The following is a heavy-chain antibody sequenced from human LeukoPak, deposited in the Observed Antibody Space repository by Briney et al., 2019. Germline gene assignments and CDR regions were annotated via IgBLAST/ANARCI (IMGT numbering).Heavy chain of an antibody. CDR2: INWNGGST. V-gene: IGHV3-20*04. CDR1: GFTFDDYG. J-gene: IGHJ5*02. CDR3: ARESHEYYYDSSGYPWFDP. D-gene: IGHD3-22*01. Sequence: PGGSLRLSCAASGFTFDDYGMSWVRQAPGKGLEWVSGINWNGGSTGYADSVKGRFTISRDNAKNSLYLQMNSLRAEDTALYYCARESHEYYYDSSGYPWFDPWGQGTLVTVSS.